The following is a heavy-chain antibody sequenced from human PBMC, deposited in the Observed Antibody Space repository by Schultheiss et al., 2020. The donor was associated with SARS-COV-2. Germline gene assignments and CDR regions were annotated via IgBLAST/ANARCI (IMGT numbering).Heavy chain of an antibody. CDR3: ARLHYHYGMDV. Sequence: SETLSLTCTVSGGSISGYYWSWIRQPPGKGLEWIGEIHHSGSTYYNPSLKSRVTISVHTSKNQFSLSLNSVTAADTAVYYCARLHYHYGMDVWGQGTTVTVSS. CDR1: GGSISGYY. J-gene: IGHJ6*02. V-gene: IGHV4-59*08. CDR2: IHHSGST.